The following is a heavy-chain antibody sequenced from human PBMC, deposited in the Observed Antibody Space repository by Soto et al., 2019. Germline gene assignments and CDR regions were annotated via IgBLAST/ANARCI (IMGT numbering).Heavy chain of an antibody. CDR3: ARDGGNICSGGSCYFQAPDY. Sequence: VQLVESGGGLVQPGGSLRLSCSASGFIFSESTIYWVRQVPGKGLEAISAVSTSGRSTYYADSVKDRFTISRDNSKNTLAVQMSSLRAEDTAVYYCARDGGNICSGGSCYFQAPDYWGQGTLVTVSP. D-gene: IGHD2-15*01. J-gene: IGHJ4*02. CDR2: VSTSGRST. CDR1: GFIFSEST. V-gene: IGHV3-64*04.